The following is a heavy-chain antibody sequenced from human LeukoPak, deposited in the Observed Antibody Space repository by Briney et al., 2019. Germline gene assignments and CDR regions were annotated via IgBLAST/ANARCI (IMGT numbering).Heavy chain of an antibody. D-gene: IGHD3-3*01. V-gene: IGHV1-2*06. CDR2: INPNSGGT. Sequence: ASVKVSCKASGYTFTSYYMHWVRQAPGQGLEWMGRINPNSGGTNYAQKFQGRVTMTRDTSISTAYMELSRLRSDDTAVYYCARGYYDFWSGYSHNWFDPWGQGTLVTVSS. J-gene: IGHJ5*02. CDR3: ARGYYDFWSGYSHNWFDP. CDR1: GYTFTSYY.